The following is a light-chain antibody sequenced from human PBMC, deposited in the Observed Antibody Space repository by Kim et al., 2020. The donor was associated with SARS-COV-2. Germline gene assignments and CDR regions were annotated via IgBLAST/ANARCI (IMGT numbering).Light chain of an antibody. CDR3: QQLNSYPSIT. CDR2: AAS. CDR1: QYISSH. V-gene: IGKV1-9*01. J-gene: IGKJ5*01. Sequence: DIQLTQSPSFLSASVGDRVTITCRASQYISSHLAWYQQKPGKAPKLLIYAASTLQSGVPSRFSGSGSGTEFTLTISGLQPEDFATYFCQQLNSYPSITFGQGTRLEIK.